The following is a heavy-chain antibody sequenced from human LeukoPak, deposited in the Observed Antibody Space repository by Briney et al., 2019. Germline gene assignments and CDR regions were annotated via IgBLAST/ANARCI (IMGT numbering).Heavy chain of an antibody. CDR1: GFTYSTSS. CDR2: ISSSSSYI. CDR3: ARDRRGYYDSSGPQSFDY. Sequence: GGSLRLSCAASGFTYSTSSMNWVRQAPGKGLEWVSSISSSSSYIYYADSVKGRFTISRDNAKNSVYLQMNSLRAEDTAVYYCARDRRGYYDSSGPQSFDYWGQGTLVTVSS. D-gene: IGHD3-22*01. J-gene: IGHJ4*02. V-gene: IGHV3-21*01.